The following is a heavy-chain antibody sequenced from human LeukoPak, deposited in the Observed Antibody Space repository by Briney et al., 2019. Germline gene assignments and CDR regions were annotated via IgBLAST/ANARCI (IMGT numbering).Heavy chain of an antibody. J-gene: IGHJ4*02. D-gene: IGHD3-22*01. Sequence: GASVKVSCKASGGTFSSYSISWVRQAPGQGLEWMGGIIPIFGTANYAQKFQGRVTITADKSTSTAYMELSSLRSEDTAVYFCERERYDSSGYYYSRALFWGQGTLVTVSS. CDR2: IIPIFGTA. V-gene: IGHV1-69*06. CDR1: GGTFSSYS. CDR3: ERERYDSSGYYYSRALF.